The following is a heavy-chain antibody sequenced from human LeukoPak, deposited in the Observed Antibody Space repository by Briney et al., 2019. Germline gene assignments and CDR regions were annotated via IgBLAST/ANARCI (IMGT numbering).Heavy chain of an antibody. Sequence: VASVTVSCTASGYTFTSNYIHWVRQARGQGLEWMGRIHPNSGGTNYAQKFQGRVTMTRDTSINTAYMELNSLRSDDTAVYFCARALPTHTNNWFDPWGQGTLVTVSS. J-gene: IGHJ5*02. CDR2: IHPNSGGT. CDR3: ARALPTHTNNWFDP. D-gene: IGHD1-1*01. V-gene: IGHV1-2*06. CDR1: GYTFTSNY.